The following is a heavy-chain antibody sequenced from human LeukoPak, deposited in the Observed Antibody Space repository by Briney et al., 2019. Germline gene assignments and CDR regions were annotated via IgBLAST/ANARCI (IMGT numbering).Heavy chain of an antibody. V-gene: IGHV4-59*01. CDR1: GGSISSYY. J-gene: IGHJ3*02. D-gene: IGHD3-10*01. Sequence: SETLSLTCTVSGGSISSYYWSWIRQPPGKGLEWIGYIYYSGSTNYNPSLKSRVTISVDTSKNQFSLKLSSVTAADTAVYYCARVWSPLWFGDPGAFDIWGQGTMVTVSS. CDR3: ARVWSPLWFGDPGAFDI. CDR2: IYYSGST.